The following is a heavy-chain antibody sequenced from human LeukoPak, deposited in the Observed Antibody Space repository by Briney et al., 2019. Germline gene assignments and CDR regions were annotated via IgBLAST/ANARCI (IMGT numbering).Heavy chain of an antibody. V-gene: IGHV4-39*01. D-gene: IGHD3-3*01. CDR1: GGSISSSSYY. J-gene: IGHJ5*02. CDR3: ARGHYDFWSGLRSTNWFDP. CDR2: IYYSGST. Sequence: SETLSLTCTVSGGSISSSSYYWGWIRQPPGKGLEWIGSIYYSGSTYYNPSLKSRVTISVDTSKNQFSLKLSSVTAADTAVYYCARGHYDFWSGLRSTNWFDPWGQGTLVTVSS.